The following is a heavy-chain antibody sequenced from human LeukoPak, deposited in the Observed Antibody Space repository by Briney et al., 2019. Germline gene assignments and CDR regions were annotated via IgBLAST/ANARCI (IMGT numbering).Heavy chain of an antibody. CDR2: IRSKTDGGTA. V-gene: IGHV3-15*01. J-gene: IGHJ4*02. D-gene: IGHD3/OR15-3a*01. Sequence: GGSLRLSCAASGFTFSNAWMSWVRQAPGKGLDWVGRIRSKTDGGTADHAASVRGRFTISRDDSKNMLYLQMNSLKTEDTAVYYCSTWTDLYDYWGQGTLVTVSS. CDR1: GFTFSNAW. CDR3: STWTDLYDY.